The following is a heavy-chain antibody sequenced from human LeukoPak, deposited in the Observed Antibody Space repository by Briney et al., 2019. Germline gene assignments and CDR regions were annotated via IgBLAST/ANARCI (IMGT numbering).Heavy chain of an antibody. CDR1: GYSFTTCW. CDR2: IYPGDSDT. Sequence: GESLKISCKGSGYSFTTCWIGWVRQMPGKGLEWMGIIYPGDSDTRYSPSFQGQVTISADKSISTAYLQWSSLKASDTAMYYCARTDSCNSGWHGAFDISGQGTMVTVSS. J-gene: IGHJ3*02. CDR3: ARTDSCNSGWHGAFDI. V-gene: IGHV5-51*01. D-gene: IGHD6-19*01.